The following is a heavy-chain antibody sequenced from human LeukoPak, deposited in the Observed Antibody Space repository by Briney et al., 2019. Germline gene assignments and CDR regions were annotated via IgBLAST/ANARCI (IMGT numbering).Heavy chain of an antibody. CDR3: ARGPNGSGWLFDY. CDR1: GGSLNTFY. Sequence: SETLSLTCTVSGGSLNTFYWSWIRQPPGKGLEWIGYTYYSGSTNYNPSLKSRVTISVDTSKNQFSLKLSSVTAADTAVYYCARGPNGSGWLFDYWGQGTLVTVSS. CDR2: TYYSGST. D-gene: IGHD3-22*01. J-gene: IGHJ4*02. V-gene: IGHV4-59*08.